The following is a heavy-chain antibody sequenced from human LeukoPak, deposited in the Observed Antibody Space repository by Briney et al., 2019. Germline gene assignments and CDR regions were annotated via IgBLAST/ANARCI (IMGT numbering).Heavy chain of an antibody. CDR1: GFIFSNYN. CDR3: ARALGYSYGYAVDY. J-gene: IGHJ4*02. V-gene: IGHV3-48*01. CDR2: ISSSSGTI. D-gene: IGHD5-18*01. Sequence: PGGSLRLSCAASGFIFSNYNMNWVRQTPEKGLEWLSYISSSSGTIYYADSVKGRFTISGDNAKNSLYLQMNSLRAEDTAVYYCARALGYSYGYAVDYWGQGTLVTVSS.